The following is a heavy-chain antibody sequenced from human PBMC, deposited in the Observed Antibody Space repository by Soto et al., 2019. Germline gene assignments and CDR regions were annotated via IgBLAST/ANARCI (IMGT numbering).Heavy chain of an antibody. CDR1: GYTFTSYG. V-gene: IGHV1-18*01. CDR2: ISAYNGNT. D-gene: IGHD1-26*01. Sequence: ASVKVSCKASGYTFTSYGISWVRQAPGQGLEWMGWISAYNGNTNYAQKLQGRVTMTTDTSTSTAYMELRSLRSDDTAVYYCARDRPWELLGGYYYYGMDVWGQGTTVTVSS. CDR3: ARDRPWELLGGYYYYGMDV. J-gene: IGHJ6*02.